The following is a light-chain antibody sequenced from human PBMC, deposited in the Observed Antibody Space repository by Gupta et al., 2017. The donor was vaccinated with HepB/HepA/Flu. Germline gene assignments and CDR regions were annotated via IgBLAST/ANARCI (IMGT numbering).Light chain of an antibody. V-gene: IGKV1-39*01. CDR2: AAS. CDR3: QQSFTVPRT. J-gene: IGKJ4*01. CDR1: QSISSY. Sequence: DIQMTQSPSSLSASVRDRVTITCRASQSISSYLNWYHQKPGKPPKLLIYAASKLLDGVPARFTGSGSGTEFTLTITSLQPDDVGIYFCQQSFTVPRTFGGGTRVES.